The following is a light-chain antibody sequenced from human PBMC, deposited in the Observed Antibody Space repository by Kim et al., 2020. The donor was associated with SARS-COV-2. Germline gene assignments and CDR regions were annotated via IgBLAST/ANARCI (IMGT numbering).Light chain of an antibody. Sequence: SSELTQDPVVSVALGQTVRITCQGDSLRNYYATWYQQKPRQAPVLVIYGRNNRPSGIPYRFSGSASGNTASLTISGTQAEDEADFYCQSRDSGGKVVFGGGTKLTVL. J-gene: IGLJ2*01. CDR1: SLRNYY. V-gene: IGLV3-19*01. CDR3: QSRDSGGKVV. CDR2: GRN.